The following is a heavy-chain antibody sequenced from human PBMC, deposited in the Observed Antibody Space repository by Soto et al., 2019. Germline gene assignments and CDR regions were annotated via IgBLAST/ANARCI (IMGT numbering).Heavy chain of an antibody. V-gene: IGHV4-39*01. D-gene: IGHD3-3*02. CDR1: GGFISGSTYY. Sequence: PSETLSLTCTVSGGFISGSTYYWGWIRQPPGKGLEWIGDIYYHGTTSYNPSLQSRTTISVDTSKNHFSLKLSSVTAADTAVYYCARHHFKSPDFDYWGQGPLVTVSS. CDR3: ARHHFKSPDFDY. J-gene: IGHJ4*02. CDR2: IYYHGTT.